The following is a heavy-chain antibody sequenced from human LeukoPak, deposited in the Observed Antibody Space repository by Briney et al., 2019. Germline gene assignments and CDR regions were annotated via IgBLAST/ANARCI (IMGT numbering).Heavy chain of an antibody. V-gene: IGHV1-3*01. Sequence: GASVKVSCKASGYTFTSYAMHWVRQAPGQRLEWMGWINAGNGNTKYSQKFQGRVTITRDTSASTAYMELSSLRSEDTAVYYCARDQLERYYYYYGMDVWGQGTTVTVSS. CDR1: GYTFTSYA. D-gene: IGHD6-13*01. CDR2: INAGNGNT. CDR3: ARDQLERYYYYYGMDV. J-gene: IGHJ6*02.